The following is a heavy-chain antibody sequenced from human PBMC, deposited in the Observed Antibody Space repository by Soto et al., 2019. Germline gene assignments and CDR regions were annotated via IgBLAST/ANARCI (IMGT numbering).Heavy chain of an antibody. Sequence: ESLKISCRGSGYNFHSHWIGWVRQMPGKGLEWMGIILPGDSYTTYSPFFQGQVTVSADQSISPVYLQWSSLKASDTAMYYCATLAVTSSYSDLYFDNWGQGTPVTVSS. CDR1: GYNFHSHW. J-gene: IGHJ4*02. CDR2: ILPGDSYT. D-gene: IGHD6-6*01. V-gene: IGHV5-51*06. CDR3: ATLAVTSSYSDLYFDN.